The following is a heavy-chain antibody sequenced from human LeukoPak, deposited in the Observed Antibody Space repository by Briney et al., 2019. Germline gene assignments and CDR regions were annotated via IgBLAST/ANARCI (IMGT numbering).Heavy chain of an antibody. CDR3: ARDFGHWSGGSCSGRNWFDP. CDR1: GSSFSTSA. D-gene: IGHD2-15*01. CDR2: VSYDGSNK. Sequence: GGSLRLSCAASGSSFSTSAMHWVRQAPGKGLEWVAVVSYDGSNKYYADSVKGRFTISRDNSKNTLYLQMNSLRAEDTAVYYCARDFGHWSGGSCSGRNWFDPWGQGTLVTVSS. V-gene: IGHV3-30*04. J-gene: IGHJ5*02.